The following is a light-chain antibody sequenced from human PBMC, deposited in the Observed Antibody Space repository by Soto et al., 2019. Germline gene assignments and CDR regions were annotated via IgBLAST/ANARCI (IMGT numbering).Light chain of an antibody. V-gene: IGKV4-1*01. Sequence: DIVMTQSPDSLAVSLDERATINCKSSQSVLYSSNNKNYLTWYQQKPGQPPKLLIYWATTRESGVPDRFSGSGSGPDLTRTISSLQAEDVAVYYCQQYYTPPALTVGGGTKVEIK. CDR2: WAT. CDR1: QSVLYSSNNKNY. J-gene: IGKJ4*01. CDR3: QQYYTPPALT.